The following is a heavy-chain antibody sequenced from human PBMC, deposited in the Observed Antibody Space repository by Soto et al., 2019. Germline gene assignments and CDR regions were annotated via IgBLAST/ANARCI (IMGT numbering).Heavy chain of an antibody. J-gene: IGHJ6*02. CDR2: IGAADDP. Sequence: PVGSLRLSCAASGFTFSTYDMHWVRQATGKGLEWVSTIGAADDPYYVGSVKGRFTISRENAKNSLYLQMNNLRAGDTAVYYCARAYSGRLPRRADYYYALDVWGQGTTVTVSS. CDR3: ARAYSGRLPRRADYYYALDV. V-gene: IGHV3-13*05. CDR1: GFTFSTYD. D-gene: IGHD2-15*01.